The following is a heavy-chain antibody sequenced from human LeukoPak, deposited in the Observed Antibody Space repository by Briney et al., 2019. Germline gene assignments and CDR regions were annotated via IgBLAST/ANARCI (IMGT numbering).Heavy chain of an antibody. J-gene: IGHJ4*02. Sequence: PSETLSLTCAVYGGSFSGYYWSWIRQPPGKGLEWIGEINHSGSTNYNPSLTSRVTISVDTSKNQFSLKLSSVTAADTAVYYCARAGGYSYGYDYWGQGTLVTVSS. CDR2: INHSGST. D-gene: IGHD5-18*01. V-gene: IGHV4-34*01. CDR3: ARAGGYSYGYDY. CDR1: GGSFSGYY.